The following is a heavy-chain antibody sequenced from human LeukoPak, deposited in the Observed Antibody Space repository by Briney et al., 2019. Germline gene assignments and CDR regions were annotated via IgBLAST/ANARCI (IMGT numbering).Heavy chain of an antibody. CDR1: GGSISSSNDY. CDR2: VYSSGSS. CDR3: ARTPPHLNWFDP. V-gene: IGHV4-39*01. J-gene: IGHJ5*02. D-gene: IGHD2-15*01. Sequence: SETLSLTCTVSGGSISSSNDYWGWIRRAPGKGLEWIGSVYSSGSSLYNPSLRSRVTVSVDTSKNQFFLRLSSVTAADTAVYYRARTPPHLNWFDPRGPGAPVTLPP.